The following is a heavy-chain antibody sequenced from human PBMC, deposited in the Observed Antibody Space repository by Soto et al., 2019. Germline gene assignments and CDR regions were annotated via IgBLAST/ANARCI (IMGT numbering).Heavy chain of an antibody. D-gene: IGHD6-19*01. CDR2: ISYDGSNK. CDR3: ARDQAGGSSGWYGSFGGY. CDR1: GFTFSSYA. J-gene: IGHJ4*02. Sequence: PGGSLRLSCAASGFTFSSYAMHWVRQAPGKGLEWVAVISYDGSNKYYADSVKGRFTISRDNSKNTLYLQMNSLRAEDTAVYYCARDQAGGSSGWYGSFGGYWGQGTLVTVSS. V-gene: IGHV3-30-3*01.